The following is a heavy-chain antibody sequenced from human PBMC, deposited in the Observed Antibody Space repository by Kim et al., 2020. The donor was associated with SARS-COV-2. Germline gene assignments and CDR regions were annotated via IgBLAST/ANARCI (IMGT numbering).Heavy chain of an antibody. Sequence: SETLSLTCTVSGGSISSGGYYWSWIRQHQGKGLEWIGYIYYSGRTYYNPSLKSRVTISVDTSKNQFSLKLSSVTAADTAVYYCAGGPFKRFGELKVGWFDPWGQGTLVTVSS. V-gene: IGHV4-31*03. CDR1: GGSISSGGYY. J-gene: IGHJ5*01. D-gene: IGHD3-10*01. CDR2: IYYSGRT. CDR3: AGGPFKRFGELKVGWFDP.